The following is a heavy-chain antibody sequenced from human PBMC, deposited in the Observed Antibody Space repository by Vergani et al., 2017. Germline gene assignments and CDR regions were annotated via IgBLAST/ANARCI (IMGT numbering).Heavy chain of an antibody. CDR1: GGSFSGYY. Sequence: QVQLQQWGAGLLKPSETLSLTCAVYGGSFSGYYWSWIRQPPGKGLEWIGEINHSGSTNYNPSLKSRVTISVDTSKNQFSLKLSSVTAVDTAVYYCARNLRSTNGYFDLWGRGTLVTVSS. CDR3: ARNLRSTNGYFDL. J-gene: IGHJ2*01. CDR2: INHSGST. D-gene: IGHD4-17*01. V-gene: IGHV4-34*01.